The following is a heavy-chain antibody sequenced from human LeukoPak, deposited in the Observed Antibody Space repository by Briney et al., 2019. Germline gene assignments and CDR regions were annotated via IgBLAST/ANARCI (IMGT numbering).Heavy chain of an antibody. CDR1: GGSISSSSYY. CDR2: IYYSGST. D-gene: IGHD3-9*01. Sequence: SETLSLTCTVSGGSISSSSYYWGWIRQPPGKGLEWIGSIYYSGSTYYNPSLKSRVTISVDTSKNQFSLKLSSVTAADTAVYYCARKYFDWSAKGPFDYWGQGTLVTVSS. V-gene: IGHV4-39*01. CDR3: ARKYFDWSAKGPFDY. J-gene: IGHJ4*02.